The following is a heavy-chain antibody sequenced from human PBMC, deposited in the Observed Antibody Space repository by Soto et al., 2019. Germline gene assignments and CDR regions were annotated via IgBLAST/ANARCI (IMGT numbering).Heavy chain of an antibody. V-gene: IGHV4-34*01. J-gene: IGHJ4*02. CDR2: INHSGST. CDR3: ARGPNIVVVVAATLLDY. D-gene: IGHD2-15*01. CDR1: GGSFSGYY. Sequence: PSETLSLTCAVYGGSFSGYYWSWIRQPPGKGLEWIGEINHSGSTNYNPSLKSRVTISVDTSKNQFSLKLSSVTAADTAVYYCARGPNIVVVVAATLLDYWGQGTLVTVSS.